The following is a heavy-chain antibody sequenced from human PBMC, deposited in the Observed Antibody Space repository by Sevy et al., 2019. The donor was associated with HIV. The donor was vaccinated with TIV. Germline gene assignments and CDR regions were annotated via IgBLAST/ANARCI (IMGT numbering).Heavy chain of an antibody. CDR2: IDTSGGT. Sequence: SETLSLTCSVSGGSISSHYWSWIRQPAGEGLEWIGRIDTSGGTNYIPSLKTRVTMSRDTSKNQFSLRLSSVTAADTAVYYCARYNFWTGHYDYFDYWGPGALVTVSS. D-gene: IGHD3-3*01. J-gene: IGHJ4*02. CDR3: ARYNFWTGHYDYFDY. CDR1: GGSISSHY. V-gene: IGHV4-4*07.